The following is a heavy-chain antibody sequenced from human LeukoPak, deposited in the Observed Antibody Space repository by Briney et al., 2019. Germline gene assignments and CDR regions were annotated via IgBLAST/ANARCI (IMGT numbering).Heavy chain of an antibody. D-gene: IGHD3-16*01. CDR3: VRGGWDH. CDR2: ISNSGKTI. V-gene: IGHV3-11*04. J-gene: IGHJ4*01. CDR1: GFTFSDYY. Sequence: PGGSLRLSCTASGFTFSDYYMTWVRQAPGKGLEWISYISNSGKTIFYADSMKGRFTISRDNARNSLFLVVNSLTAEDTAVYFCVRGGWDHWGLEPWSPSPQ.